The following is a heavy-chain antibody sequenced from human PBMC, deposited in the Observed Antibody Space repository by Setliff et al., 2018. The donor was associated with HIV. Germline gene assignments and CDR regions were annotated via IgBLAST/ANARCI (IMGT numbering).Heavy chain of an antibody. J-gene: IGHJ4*02. CDR2: LPHSGAT. V-gene: IGHV4-39*03. CDR1: GGSINSRDYS. CDR3: TTRVIFGDLFTFDY. Sequence: SETLSLTCTVSGGSINSRDYSWGWIRQPPGKGLEWIVSLPHSGATFYNPSLRSRVTTSVDTSKNQFSLKLRSVTAEDTAVYYCTTRVIFGDLFTFDYWGQGTLVTVSS. D-gene: IGHD3-10*01.